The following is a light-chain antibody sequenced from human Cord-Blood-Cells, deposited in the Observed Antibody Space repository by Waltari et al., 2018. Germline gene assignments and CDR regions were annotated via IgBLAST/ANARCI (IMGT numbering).Light chain of an antibody. CDR3: QQYNSYLYT. J-gene: IGKJ2*01. CDR2: DAS. CDR1: QSISSW. V-gene: IGKV1-5*01. Sequence: DIQMTQSPSTLSASVVDRVTITCRARQSISSWLAWYQQKPGKAPKLLIYDASSLESGVPSRFSGSGSGTEFTLTISSLQPDDFATYYCQQYNSYLYTFGQGTKLEIK.